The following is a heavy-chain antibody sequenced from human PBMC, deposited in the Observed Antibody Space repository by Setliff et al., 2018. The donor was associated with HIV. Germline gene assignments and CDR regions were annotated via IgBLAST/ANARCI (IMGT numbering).Heavy chain of an antibody. Sequence: PLSLTCTVSGVSVSSGGYYWSWIRQHPGKGLEWIGDVHHTGTTYLNPSLKSRITISVDTSKNQFSLKLGFVTAADTAVYHCARGESSTWDLAEHFQHWGHGTLVTVSS. CDR2: VHHTGTT. CDR1: GVSVSSGGYY. J-gene: IGHJ1*01. CDR3: ARGESSTWDLAEHFQH. V-gene: IGHV4-31*03. D-gene: IGHD2-2*01.